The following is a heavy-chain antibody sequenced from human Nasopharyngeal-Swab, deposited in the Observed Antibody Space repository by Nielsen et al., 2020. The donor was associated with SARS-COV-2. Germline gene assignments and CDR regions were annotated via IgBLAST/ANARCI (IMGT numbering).Heavy chain of an antibody. V-gene: IGHV4-4*02. J-gene: IGHJ3*02. Sequence: SETLSLTCAGAGGSTSSSNWWRWVRQDPGKGLEWIGEIYHSGSTNYNPSLKSRVTISVDKSKNQFSLKLSSVTAADTAVYYCAIDPRGTMIVVGDAFDIWGQGTMVTVSS. CDR1: GGSTSSSNW. CDR2: IYHSGST. CDR3: AIDPRGTMIVVGDAFDI. D-gene: IGHD3-22*01.